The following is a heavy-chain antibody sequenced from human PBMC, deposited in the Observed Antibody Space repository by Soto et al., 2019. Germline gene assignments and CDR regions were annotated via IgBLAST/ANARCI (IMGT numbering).Heavy chain of an antibody. Sequence: TLSLTCTVSGGSISSSSYYWGWIRQPPGKGLEWIGSIYYSGSTYYNPSLKSRVTISVDTSKNQFSLKLSSVTAADTAVYYCARRRYGGQERIFDYWGQGTLVTVSS. V-gene: IGHV4-39*01. CDR3: ARRRYGGQERIFDY. CDR2: IYYSGST. CDR1: GGSISSSSYY. J-gene: IGHJ4*02. D-gene: IGHD4-17*01.